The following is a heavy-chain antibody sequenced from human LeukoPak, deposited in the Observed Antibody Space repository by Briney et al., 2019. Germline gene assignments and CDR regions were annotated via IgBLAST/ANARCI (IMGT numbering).Heavy chain of an antibody. CDR3: ATSSSFSSYYYDSSGYLGGGAFDI. J-gene: IGHJ3*02. CDR1: GYTLTELS. V-gene: IGHV1-24*01. CDR2: FDPEDGET. Sequence: GASVKVSCKVSGYTLTELSMHWVRQAPGKGLEWMGGFDPEDGETIYAQKFQGRVTMTEDTSTDTAYMELSSLRSEDTAVYYCATSSSFSSYYYDSSGYLGGGAFDIWGQGTMVTVSS. D-gene: IGHD3-22*01.